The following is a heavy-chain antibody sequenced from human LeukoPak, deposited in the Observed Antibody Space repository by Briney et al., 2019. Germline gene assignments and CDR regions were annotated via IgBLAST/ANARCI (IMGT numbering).Heavy chain of an antibody. D-gene: IGHD4-11*01. CDR2: IYSGGST. Sequence: PGGSLRLSCAASGFTVSSNYMSWVRQAPGEGLEWVSVIYSGGSTYYADSVKGRFTISRDNAKNSLYLQMNSLRAEDTAVYYCARVAVIEDYWGQGTLVTVSS. CDR1: GFTVSSNY. CDR3: ARVAVIEDY. V-gene: IGHV3-53*01. J-gene: IGHJ4*02.